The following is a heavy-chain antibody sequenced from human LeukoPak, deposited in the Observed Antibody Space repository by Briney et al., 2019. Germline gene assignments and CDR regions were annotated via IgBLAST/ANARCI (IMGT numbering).Heavy chain of an antibody. CDR2: IYYSGST. V-gene: IGHV4-59*01. CDR1: GGSISSYY. J-gene: IGHJ4*02. Sequence: PSETLSLTCTVSGGSISSYYWSWIRQPPGKGLEWIGYIYYSGSTNYNPSLKSRVTISVDTSKNQFSLKLSSVTAADTAVYYCASLSRWELQYLDYWGQGTLVTVSS. CDR3: ASLSRWELQYLDY. D-gene: IGHD1-26*01.